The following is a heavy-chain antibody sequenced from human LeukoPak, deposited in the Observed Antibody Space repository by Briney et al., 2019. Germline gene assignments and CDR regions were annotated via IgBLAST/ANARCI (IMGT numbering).Heavy chain of an antibody. J-gene: IGHJ6*03. CDR3: ARQVPAARRYYYYMDV. CDR1: GYTFTSYD. Sequence: ASVKVSCKASGYTFTSYDINWVRQATGQGLEWMGWMSPNSGNTGYAQKFRGRVTITRNTSISTAYMELSSLRSEDTAVYYCARQVPAARRYYYYMDVWGKGTTVTVSS. D-gene: IGHD2-2*01. CDR2: MSPNSGNT. V-gene: IGHV1-8*03.